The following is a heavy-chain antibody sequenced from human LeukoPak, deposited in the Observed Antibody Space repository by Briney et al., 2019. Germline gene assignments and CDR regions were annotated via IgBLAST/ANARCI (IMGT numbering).Heavy chain of an antibody. V-gene: IGHV1-2*02. CDR2: INPSSGGT. CDR1: GYTFTGYY. J-gene: IGHJ4*02. Sequence: ASVKVSCKASGYTFTGYYMHWVRQAPGQGLEWMGWINPSSGGTNYAQKFQGRVTMTRDTSISTVYMELSRLRSDDTAVYYCARKSAVAGTDCFDYWGQGTLVTVSS. CDR3: ARKSAVAGTDCFDY. D-gene: IGHD6-19*01.